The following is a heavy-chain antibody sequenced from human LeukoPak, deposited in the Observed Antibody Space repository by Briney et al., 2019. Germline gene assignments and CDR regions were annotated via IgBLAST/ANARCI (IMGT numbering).Heavy chain of an antibody. V-gene: IGHV3-66*02. Sequence: GGSLRLSCAASGFTFSSYAMSWVRQAPGKGLEWVSVIYSGGSTYYADSVKGRFTISRDNSKNTLYLQMNSLRPEDTAVYYCASSGAPYNWNSPFDYWGQGTLVTVSS. CDR2: IYSGGST. J-gene: IGHJ4*02. D-gene: IGHD1-20*01. CDR1: GFTFSSYA. CDR3: ASSGAPYNWNSPFDY.